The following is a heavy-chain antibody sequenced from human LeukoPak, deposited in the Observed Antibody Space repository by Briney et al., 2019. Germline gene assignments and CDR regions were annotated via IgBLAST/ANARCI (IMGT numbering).Heavy chain of an antibody. Sequence: PSETLSLTCTVSGGSISSYYWSWIRQPPGKGLEWIGYIYYSGSTNYNPSLKSRVTISVDTSKNQFSLKLSSVTAADTAVYYCATPSLRYSGSYLYDYWGQGTLVTVSS. J-gene: IGHJ4*02. CDR2: IYYSGST. V-gene: IGHV4-59*01. CDR3: ATPSLRYSGSYLYDY. CDR1: GGSISSYY. D-gene: IGHD1-26*01.